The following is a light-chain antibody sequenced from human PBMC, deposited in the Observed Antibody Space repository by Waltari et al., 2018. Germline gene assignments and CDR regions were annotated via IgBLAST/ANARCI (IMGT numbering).Light chain of an antibody. CDR3: QQYYSTPPT. V-gene: IGKV4-1*01. CDR2: CAS. CDR1: QSVLYSSNNKNY. J-gene: IGKJ4*01. Sequence: DIVMTQSPDSLAVSLGERATIDSKPSQSVLYSSNNKNYLAWYQQKPGQPPKLLIYCASTRESGVPDRFSGSGSGTDFTLTISSLQAEDVAVYYCQQYYSTPPTFGGGTKVEIK.